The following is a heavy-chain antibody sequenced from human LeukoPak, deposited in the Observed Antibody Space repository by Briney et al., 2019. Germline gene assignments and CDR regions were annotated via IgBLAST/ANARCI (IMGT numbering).Heavy chain of an antibody. J-gene: IGHJ4*02. CDR1: GFTFSSFG. CDR2: IWYDGGHK. CDR3: ARDRDYDCANFDY. D-gene: IGHD2-8*01. Sequence: PGRSLRLSCAASGFTFSSFGMHWVRQAPGKGLEWVAVIWYDGGHKYYADSVKGRFSISRDNSKNTLYLQMNSLRAEDTAVYYCARDRDYDCANFDYWGQGTLVTVSS. V-gene: IGHV3-33*01.